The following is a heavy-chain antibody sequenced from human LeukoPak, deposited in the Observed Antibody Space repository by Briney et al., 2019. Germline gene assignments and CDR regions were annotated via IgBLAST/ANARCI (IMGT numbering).Heavy chain of an antibody. J-gene: IGHJ4*02. V-gene: IGHV4-34*01. D-gene: IGHD3-3*01. CDR1: GGSFSGYY. CDR3: ARHGHDTDNYEAHFDY. Sequence: SETLSLTCAVYGGSFSGYYWSWIRQPPGKGLEWIGEINHSGSTNYNPSLKSRVTISVDTSKNQFSLKLSSVTAADTAVYYCARHGHDTDNYEAHFDYWGQGALVTVSS. CDR2: INHSGST.